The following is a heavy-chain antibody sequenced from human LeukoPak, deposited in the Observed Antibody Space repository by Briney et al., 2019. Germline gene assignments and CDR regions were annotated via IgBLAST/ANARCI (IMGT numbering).Heavy chain of an antibody. J-gene: IGHJ6*03. CDR2: INPSGGST. CDR3: ARAPNLHTVGGYYPPYMDV. V-gene: IGHV1-46*01. Sequence: ASVKVSCKASGYTFTSYYMHWVRQAPGQGLEWMGIINPSGGSTSYAQKFQGRVTMTRDTSTSTVYMELSSLRSEDTAVYYCARAPNLHTVGGYYPPYMDVWGKGTTVTVSS. D-gene: IGHD3-22*01. CDR1: GYTFTSYY.